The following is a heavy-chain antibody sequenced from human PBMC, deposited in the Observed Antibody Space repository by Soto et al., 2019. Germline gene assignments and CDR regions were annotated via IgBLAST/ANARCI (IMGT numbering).Heavy chain of an antibody. D-gene: IGHD3-10*01. CDR2: ISGGGISA. CDR1: GFTFSNYA. J-gene: IGHJ5*02. CDR3: ARDAISMVRGTNNWFDP. Sequence: EVQLLESGGGLVQPGGSLTLSCAASGFTFSNYAMSWVRQAPGKGLEWVSAISGGGISAYYADSVRGRFTISRDNSRNTLYLSMNRLRAEDTAVYYCARDAISMVRGTNNWFDPWGQGTLVTVSS. V-gene: IGHV3-23*01.